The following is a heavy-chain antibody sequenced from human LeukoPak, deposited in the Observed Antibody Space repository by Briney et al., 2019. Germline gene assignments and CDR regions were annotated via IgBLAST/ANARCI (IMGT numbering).Heavy chain of an antibody. D-gene: IGHD1-26*01. V-gene: IGHV3-13*01. Sequence: GGSLRLSCAASGFTFSSYEMNWVRQATGKGLEWVSAIGTAGDTYYPGSVKGRFTISRENAKNSLYLQMNSLRAGDTAVYYCARAGASGSHDYWGQGTLVTVSS. CDR2: IGTAGDT. J-gene: IGHJ4*02. CDR1: GFTFSSYE. CDR3: ARAGASGSHDY.